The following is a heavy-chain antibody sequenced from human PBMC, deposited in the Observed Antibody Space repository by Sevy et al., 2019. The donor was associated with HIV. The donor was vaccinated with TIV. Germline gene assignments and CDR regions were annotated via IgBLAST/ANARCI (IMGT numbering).Heavy chain of an antibody. J-gene: IGHJ4*02. D-gene: IGHD2-15*01. V-gene: IGHV3-72*01. CDR1: GFTFSDHY. CDR2: TRNKADSYTT. CDR3: ATHSGQEAASRVFDY. Sequence: GGSLRLSCAASGFTFSDHYMEWVRQAPGKGLEWVGRTRNKADSYTTEYAASVKGRFTISRDDSKNSLYLQMNSLKTEDTAVYYCATHSGQEAASRVFDYWGQGTLVTVSS.